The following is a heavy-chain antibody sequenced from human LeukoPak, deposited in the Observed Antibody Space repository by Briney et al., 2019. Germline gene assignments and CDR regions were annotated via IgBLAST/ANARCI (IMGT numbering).Heavy chain of an antibody. CDR1: GGTFSSYT. D-gene: IGHD3-10*01. V-gene: IGHV1-24*01. CDR3: ATERMVRGVGYYFDY. Sequence: ASVKVSCKASGGTFSSYTISWVRQAPGKGLEWMGGFDPEDGETIYAQKFQGRVTMTEDTSTDTAYMELSSLRSEDTAVYYCATERMVRGVGYYFDYWGQGTLVTVSS. CDR2: FDPEDGET. J-gene: IGHJ4*02.